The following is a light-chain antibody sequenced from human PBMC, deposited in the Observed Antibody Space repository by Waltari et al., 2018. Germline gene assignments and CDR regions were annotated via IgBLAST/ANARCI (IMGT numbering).Light chain of an antibody. CDR1: QSVNNN. CDR3: QQYNNGPYT. J-gene: IGKJ2*01. CDR2: GAS. Sequence: EKVMTQSPATLSVSPGKRATLSCRASQSVNNNLAWYQQKPGHAPRLLIYGASTRATGIPARFSGSGSGTEFTLTISSLQSEDFAVYYCQQYNNGPYTFGQGTKLEIK. V-gene: IGKV3-15*01.